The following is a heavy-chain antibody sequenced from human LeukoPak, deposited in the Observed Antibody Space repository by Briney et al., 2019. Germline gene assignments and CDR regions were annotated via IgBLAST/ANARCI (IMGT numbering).Heavy chain of an antibody. CDR1: GGAIRSGNYW. V-gene: IGHV4-30-4*08. CDR2: IYHTGSS. Sequence: PSQTLSLTCTVSGGAIRSGNYWWTWIRQPPGKGLEWIGYIYHTGSSRINASLQRRVTMSADMSKNQFYLNLTSVTVADTAVYYCARVGYCSGDSCPGDKPWGQGTLVTVSS. J-gene: IGHJ1*01. D-gene: IGHD2-15*01. CDR3: ARVGYCSGDSCPGDKP.